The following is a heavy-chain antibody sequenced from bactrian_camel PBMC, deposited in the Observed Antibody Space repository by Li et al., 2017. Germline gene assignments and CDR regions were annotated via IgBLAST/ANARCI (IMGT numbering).Heavy chain of an antibody. CDR3: ATGYVGGALLRPQSYSY. Sequence: DVQLVESGGGLVQPGESLRLSCAASGFTFSNLAMSWVRQAPGKGLEWVSTINRSSGTYYADSVKGRFTISQDNANAKNTIYLQMNSLKPEDTATYYCATGYVGGALLRPQSYSYWGQGTQVTVS. V-gene: IGHV3S40*01. CDR2: INRSSGT. J-gene: IGHJ4*01. D-gene: IGHD3*01. CDR1: GFTFSNLA.